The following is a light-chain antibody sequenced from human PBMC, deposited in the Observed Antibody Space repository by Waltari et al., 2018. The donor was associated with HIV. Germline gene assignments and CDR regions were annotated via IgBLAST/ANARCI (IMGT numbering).Light chain of an antibody. CDR1: NSDVGGYNW. V-gene: IGLV2-11*01. CDR3: CSYVGNFTWV. CDR2: DVS. Sequence: QSALTQPRSVSGSPGQSVTISCTGTNSDVGGYNWLTWYQQHPGKVPKLMVYDVSKLPSGVPGRFSASKSDNTAYLTSSGRQADDEGDYYCCSYVGNFTWVFGGGTILTVL. J-gene: IGLJ3*02.